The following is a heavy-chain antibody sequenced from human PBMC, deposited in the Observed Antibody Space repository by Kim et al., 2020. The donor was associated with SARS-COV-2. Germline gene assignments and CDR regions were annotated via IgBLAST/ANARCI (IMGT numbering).Heavy chain of an antibody. CDR2: IRSKAYGGTT. D-gene: IGHD4-17*01. CDR3: TRDQVLPTGGDYFYYYYYGMDV. V-gene: IGHV3-49*04. J-gene: IGHJ6*02. Sequence: GGSLRLSCTASGFTFGDYAMSWVRQAPGKVLEWVGFIRSKAYGGTTEYAASVKGRFTISRDDSKSIAYLQMNSLKTEDTAVYYCTRDQVLPTGGDYFYYYYYGMDVWVQGTTVTVSS. CDR1: GFTFGDYA.